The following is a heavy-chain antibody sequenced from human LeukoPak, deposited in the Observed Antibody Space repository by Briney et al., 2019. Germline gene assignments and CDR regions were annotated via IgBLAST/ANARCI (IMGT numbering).Heavy chain of an antibody. Sequence: AGSLRLSCAASGFTFSISSMHWVRQAPGKGLQYISVISGNGVTTSYADSVKGRFTISRDNSKNTVYLQMSSLRAEDTAVYYCVGDGRDGYNIYFHHWGQGTLVTVSS. CDR3: VGDGRDGYNIYFHH. CDR1: GFTFSISS. CDR2: ISGNGVTT. V-gene: IGHV3-64D*06. D-gene: IGHD5-24*01. J-gene: IGHJ1*01.